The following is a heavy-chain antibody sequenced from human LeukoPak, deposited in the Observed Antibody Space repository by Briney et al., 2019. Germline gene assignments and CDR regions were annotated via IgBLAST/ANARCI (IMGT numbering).Heavy chain of an antibody. Sequence: SVNVSCKASGRLFKSYAISWVRQAPGQGLEGMGGIIPILGIANYAKKFQGRVTITADKSTSTAYIELSSLRSEDRAVYYCAWQIAAAGYYYNYFYMDVWGKGTTVTVSS. CDR1: GRLFKSYA. CDR3: AWQIAAAGYYYNYFYMDV. J-gene: IGHJ6*03. CDR2: IIPILGIA. D-gene: IGHD6-13*01. V-gene: IGHV1-69*10.